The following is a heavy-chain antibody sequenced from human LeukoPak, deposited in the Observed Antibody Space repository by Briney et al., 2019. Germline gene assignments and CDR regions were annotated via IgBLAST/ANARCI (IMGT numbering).Heavy chain of an antibody. CDR2: INHSGST. CDR1: GFTFSSYA. V-gene: IGHV4-34*01. D-gene: IGHD4-11*01. J-gene: IGHJ4*02. CDR3: ARGRRTTRRFDY. Sequence: GSLRLSCAASGFTFSSYAMSWVRQAPGKGLEWIGEINHSGSTNYNPSLKSRVTISVDTSKNQFSLKLSSVTAADTAVYYCARGRRTTRRFDYWGQGTLVTVSS.